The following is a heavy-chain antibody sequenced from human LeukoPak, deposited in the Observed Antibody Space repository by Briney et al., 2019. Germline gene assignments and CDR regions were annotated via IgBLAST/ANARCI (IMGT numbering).Heavy chain of an antibody. CDR2: IKEDGSDK. D-gene: IGHD5-18*01. V-gene: IGHV3-7*01. CDR1: GCMFSSSW. Sequence: GGSLRLSCAASGCMFSSSWMAWVRQAPGKGLEWVANIKEDGSDKNYVDSMKGRFTISRDNAKNSLYLQMNSLRAEDTAVYYCARDAAYGYDRFDYWGQGTQVTVSS. CDR3: ARDAAYGYDRFDY. J-gene: IGHJ4*02.